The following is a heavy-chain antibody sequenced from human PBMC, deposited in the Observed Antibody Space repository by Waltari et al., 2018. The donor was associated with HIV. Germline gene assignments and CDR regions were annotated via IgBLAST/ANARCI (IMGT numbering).Heavy chain of an antibody. D-gene: IGHD2-2*01. V-gene: IGHV3-30*01. CDR2: ISYDGSNK. CDR1: GLTFSSYA. J-gene: IGHJ3*02. Sequence: QVQLVESGGGVVQPGRSLRLSCAASGLTFSSYALPWVRQAPGKGLEWVAVISYDGSNKYYADSVKGRFTISRDNSKNTLYLQMNSLRAEDTAVYYCASKLVVPAAHDAFDIWGQGTMVTVSS. CDR3: ASKLVVPAAHDAFDI.